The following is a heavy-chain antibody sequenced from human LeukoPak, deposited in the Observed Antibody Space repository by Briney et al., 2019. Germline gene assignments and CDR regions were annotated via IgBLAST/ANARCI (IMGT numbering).Heavy chain of an antibody. CDR3: ARDSITTVRGVIRGSSDFDY. V-gene: IGHV1-18*04. Sequence: ASVKVSCKASGYTFTNYSISWVRQAPGQGLEWMGWISAYNGNTNYAQKFQGRVTMTAETSTSTAYMELRSLRSDDTAVYYCARDSITTVRGVIRGSSDFDYWGQGTLVTVSS. D-gene: IGHD3-10*01. J-gene: IGHJ4*02. CDR2: ISAYNGNT. CDR1: GYTFTNYS.